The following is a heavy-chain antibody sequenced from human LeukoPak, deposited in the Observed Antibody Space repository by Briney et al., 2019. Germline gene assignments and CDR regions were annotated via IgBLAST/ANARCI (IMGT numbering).Heavy chain of an antibody. D-gene: IGHD2-15*01. V-gene: IGHV4-4*02. CDR3: ARRGCSGGSCYLDY. CDR1: GGSISSSNW. J-gene: IGHJ4*02. Sequence: TPSETLSLTCAVSGGSISSSNWWSWVRQPPGKGLEWIGEIYHSGSTNYNPSLKSRVTISVDKSKNQFSLKLSSVTAADTAVYYCARRGCSGGSCYLDYWGQGTLVTVSP. CDR2: IYHSGST.